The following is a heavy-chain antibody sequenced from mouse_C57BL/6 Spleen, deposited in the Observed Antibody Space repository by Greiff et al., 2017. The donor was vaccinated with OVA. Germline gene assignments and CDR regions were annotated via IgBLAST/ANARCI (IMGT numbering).Heavy chain of an antibody. CDR3: ARGGDGYPTAGAY. CDR1: GYTFTSYW. CDR2: IYPGSGST. Sequence: QVQLQQPGAELVKPGASVKMSCKASGYTFTSYWITWVKQRPGQGLEWIGDIYPGSGSTNYNEKFKSKATLTVDTSSSTAYMQLSSLTSEDSAVYYRARGGDGYPTAGAYWGQGTLVTVSA. D-gene: IGHD2-3*01. J-gene: IGHJ3*01. V-gene: IGHV1-55*01.